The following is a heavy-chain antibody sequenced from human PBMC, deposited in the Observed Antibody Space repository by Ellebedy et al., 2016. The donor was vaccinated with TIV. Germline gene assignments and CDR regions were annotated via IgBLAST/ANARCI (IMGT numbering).Heavy chain of an antibody. CDR3: ARLRDMVGSTWAFDY. CDR2: INYSGST. J-gene: IGHJ4*02. Sequence: MPSETLSLTFSVSDGSISSSSYYWGWIRQPPGKGLEWIGFINYSGSTYYTSSLKSRVTMFRDTSKNQFSLNLSSVTAADTAVYYCARLRDMVGSTWAFDYWGQGTLVTVSS. D-gene: IGHD5-12*01. CDR1: DGSISSSSYY. V-gene: IGHV4-39*01.